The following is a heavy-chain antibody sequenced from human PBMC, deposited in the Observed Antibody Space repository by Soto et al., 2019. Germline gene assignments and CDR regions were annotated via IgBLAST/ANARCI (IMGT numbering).Heavy chain of an antibody. J-gene: IGHJ4*02. CDR3: ARVDYYDSSGYYGY. CDR1: GYTFTIYG. CDR2: FSGYNGNT. D-gene: IGHD3-22*01. V-gene: IGHV1-18*04. Sequence: QVQLVQSGAEVKKPGASVKVSCKASGYTFTIYGISWVRQAPGQGPEWMGWFSGYNGNTDYAQNLQARVTLTTDASTTSVYTELRSPRSDATAAYYCARVDYYDSSGYYGYWGQATRITVSS.